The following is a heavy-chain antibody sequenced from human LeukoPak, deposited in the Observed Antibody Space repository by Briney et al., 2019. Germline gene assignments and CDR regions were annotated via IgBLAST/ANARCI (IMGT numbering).Heavy chain of an antibody. J-gene: IGHJ6*03. CDR2: IYYSGST. V-gene: IGHV4-59*01. Sequence: SETLSLTCTVSGGSISSYFWSWIRQPPGKRLEWIGYIYYSGSTNYNPSLKSRVTISVDTSKNQFSLRLSSVTAADTAVYYCARSSGDYIDYYYYMDVWGKGTTVTVSS. CDR3: ARSSGDYIDYYYYMDV. CDR1: GGSISSYF. D-gene: IGHD4-17*01.